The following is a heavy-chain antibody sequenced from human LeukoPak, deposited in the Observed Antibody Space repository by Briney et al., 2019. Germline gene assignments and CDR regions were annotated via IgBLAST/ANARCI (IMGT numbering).Heavy chain of an antibody. Sequence: GGSLRLSCAASGFTFSSYGMHWVRQAPGKGLEWVAVISYDGSNKYYADSVKGRFTISRDNSKNTLYLQMNSLRAEDTAVYYCANAVSWYPYWGQGTLVTVSS. CDR3: ANAVSWYPY. D-gene: IGHD6-13*01. V-gene: IGHV3-30*18. CDR2: ISYDGSNK. J-gene: IGHJ4*02. CDR1: GFTFSSYG.